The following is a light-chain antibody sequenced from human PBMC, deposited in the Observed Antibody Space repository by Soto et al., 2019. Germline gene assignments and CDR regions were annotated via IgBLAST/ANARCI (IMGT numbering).Light chain of an antibody. Sequence: AIRMTQSPSSLSASTGDRVTITCRASQGGSSYLAWYQHKPGKAPKLLIYAASTLQSGVPSRFSGSGSGTDFTLTSSCLQSEDFATYHCQQYYSYPHTFGQGTKLEIK. V-gene: IGKV1-8*01. CDR2: AAS. J-gene: IGKJ2*01. CDR3: QQYYSYPHT. CDR1: QGGSSY.